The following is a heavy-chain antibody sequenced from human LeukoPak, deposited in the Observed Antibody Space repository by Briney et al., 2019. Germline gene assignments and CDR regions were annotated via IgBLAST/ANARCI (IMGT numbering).Heavy chain of an antibody. D-gene: IGHD3-22*01. Sequence: SETLSLTCTVSGGSISSHYWSWIRQPPGKGLEWIGYIYYSGSTNYNPSLKSRVTISVDTSKNQFSLTLSSVTDADTAVYYCAREDYYDSSGYYTDAFDIWGQGTMVTVSS. CDR1: GGSISSHY. CDR2: IYYSGST. CDR3: AREDYYDSSGYYTDAFDI. V-gene: IGHV4-59*11. J-gene: IGHJ3*02.